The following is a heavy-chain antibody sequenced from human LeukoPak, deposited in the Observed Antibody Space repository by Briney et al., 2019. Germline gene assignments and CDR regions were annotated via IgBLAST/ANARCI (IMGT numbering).Heavy chain of an antibody. V-gene: IGHV3-30*03. Sequence: GGSLRLSCAASGFTFSSYSMNWVRQAPGKGLEWVAFITYDGGEKYYADSVKGRFTISRDNSKNTLFLQMNGLRTEDTAVYYCARFWSGTLDYWGQGTLVTVSS. CDR2: ITYDGGEK. CDR3: ARFWSGTLDY. J-gene: IGHJ4*02. D-gene: IGHD3-3*01. CDR1: GFTFSSYS.